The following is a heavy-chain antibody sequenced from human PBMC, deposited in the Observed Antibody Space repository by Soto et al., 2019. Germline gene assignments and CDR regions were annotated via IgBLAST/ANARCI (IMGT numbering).Heavy chain of an antibody. CDR1: GFTFSSYA. J-gene: IGHJ4*02. CDR2: ISYDGSNK. Sequence: QVQLVESGGGVVQPGRSLRLSCAASGFTFSSYAMHWVRQAPGKGLEWVAVISYDGSNKYYADSVKGRFTISRDNSKNTLYLQMNSLRAEDTAVYYCARGNRGSFHHDYWGQGTLVTVSS. D-gene: IGHD1-26*01. CDR3: ARGNRGSFHHDY. V-gene: IGHV3-30-3*01.